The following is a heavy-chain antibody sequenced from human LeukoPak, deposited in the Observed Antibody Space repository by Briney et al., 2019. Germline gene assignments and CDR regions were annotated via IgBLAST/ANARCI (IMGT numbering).Heavy chain of an antibody. CDR1: GFTFSSYG. CDR2: IRYDGSNK. CDR3: AKIEYDFWRFFAG. D-gene: IGHD3-3*01. Sequence: GGSLRLSCAASGFTFSSYGMHWVRQAPGKGLEWVAFIRYDGSNKYYADSVKGRFTISRDNSKNTLYLQMNSLRAEDTAVYYCAKIEYDFWRFFAGWGEGSLVTVYS. V-gene: IGHV3-30*02. J-gene: IGHJ4*02.